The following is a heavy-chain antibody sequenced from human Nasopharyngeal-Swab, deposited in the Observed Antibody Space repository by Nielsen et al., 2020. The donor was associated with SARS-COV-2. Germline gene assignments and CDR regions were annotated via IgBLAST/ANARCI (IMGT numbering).Heavy chain of an antibody. D-gene: IGHD5-18*01. Sequence: SETLSLTCAVFGGSFSGTFWSWIRQPPGKGLEWIAEINHSGSTNYNPSLKSRVTISVDTSKNQFSLKLTSVTAADTAVYYCARGTFGYTYTRPENNWFDPWGQGTTVTVSS. CDR3: ARGTFGYTYTRPENNWFDP. CDR1: GGSFSGTF. J-gene: IGHJ5*01. V-gene: IGHV4-34*01. CDR2: INHSGST.